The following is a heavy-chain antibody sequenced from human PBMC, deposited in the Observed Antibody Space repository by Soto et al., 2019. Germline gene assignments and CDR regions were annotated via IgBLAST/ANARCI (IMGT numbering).Heavy chain of an antibody. CDR1: GDSISSSGYY. CDR3: ASGYDILTGYPRGDYYGMDV. V-gene: IGHV4-39*01. J-gene: IGHJ6*02. D-gene: IGHD3-9*01. CDR2: IYYSGST. Sequence: PSETLSLTCTVSGDSISSSGYYWGWIRQPPGKGLEWIGSIYYSGSTYYNPSLKSRVTISVDTSKNQYNLKQSSVTAADTAVYFCASGYDILTGYPRGDYYGMDVWGQGTTVTVSS.